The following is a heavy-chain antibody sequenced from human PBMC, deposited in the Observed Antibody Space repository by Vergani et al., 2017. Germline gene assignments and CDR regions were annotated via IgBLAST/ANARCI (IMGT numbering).Heavy chain of an antibody. CDR1: GFTFSSDA. V-gene: IGHV3-23*01. Sequence: EVQLLESGGGLVQPGGSLRLSCAASGFTFSSDAMSWVRPAPGQGLEWVSAISGSGGSTYYADSVKGRFTISRDNSKNTLYPTRNSLGAEDTAVYYCAEDRAVVPAAITQSVGWGKGCTVTVSS. D-gene: IGHD2-2*01. CDR3: AEDRAVVPAAITQSVG. CDR2: ISGSGGST. J-gene: IGHJ6*04.